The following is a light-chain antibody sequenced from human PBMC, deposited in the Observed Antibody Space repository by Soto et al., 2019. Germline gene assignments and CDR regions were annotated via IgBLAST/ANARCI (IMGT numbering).Light chain of an antibody. J-gene: IGKJ3*01. CDR1: QSVLYSSNNKNY. V-gene: IGKV4-1*01. Sequence: DIVMTQSPDSLAVSLGERATINCKSSQSVLYSSNNKNYLAWYQQKPGQPPKLLIYWASTRESGVPDRFSGRGSGTDFTLTISSLQAEDVAVYYCQQYYSNLREFTFGPGTKVDIK. CDR3: QQYYSNLREFT. CDR2: WAS.